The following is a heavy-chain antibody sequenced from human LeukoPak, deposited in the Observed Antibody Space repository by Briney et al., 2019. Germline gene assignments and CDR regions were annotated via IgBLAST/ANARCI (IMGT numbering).Heavy chain of an antibody. CDR1: GYTFTGYY. J-gene: IGHJ4*02. V-gene: IGHV1-2*02. Sequence: ASVKVSCKASGYTFTGYYMHWVRQAPGQGLEWMGWINPNSGGTNYAQKFQGRVTMTRDTSISTAYMELSRLRSDDTAVYYCARWVEFRTEFDYWGQGTLVTVAT. CDR3: ARWVEFRTEFDY. CDR2: INPNSGGT.